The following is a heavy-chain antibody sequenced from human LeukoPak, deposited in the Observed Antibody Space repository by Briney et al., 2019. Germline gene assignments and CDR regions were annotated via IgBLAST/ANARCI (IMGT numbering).Heavy chain of an antibody. D-gene: IGHD5-12*01. V-gene: IGHV3-21*01. Sequence: GGSLRLSCAASGFTLSSYSMNRVRQAPGKGLEWVSSISSSSSYIYYADSVKGRFTISRDNAKNSLYLQMNSLRAEDTAVYYCARGKVATINYWGQGTLVTVSS. J-gene: IGHJ4*02. CDR1: GFTLSSYS. CDR3: ARGKVATINY. CDR2: ISSSSSYI.